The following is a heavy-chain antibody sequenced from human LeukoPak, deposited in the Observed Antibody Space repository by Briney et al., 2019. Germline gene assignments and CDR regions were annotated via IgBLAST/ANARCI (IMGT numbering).Heavy chain of an antibody. CDR3: ARDTPSGGSYELRLDAFDI. D-gene: IGHD1-26*01. V-gene: IGHV3-30-3*01. CDR1: GFTFSSYA. J-gene: IGHJ3*02. Sequence: GGSLRLSCAASGFTFSSYAMHWVRQAPGKGLEWVAVISYDGSNKYYADSVKGRFTISRDNAKNSLYLQMNSLRAEDTAVYYCARDTPSGGSYELRLDAFDIWGQGTMVTVSS. CDR2: ISYDGSNK.